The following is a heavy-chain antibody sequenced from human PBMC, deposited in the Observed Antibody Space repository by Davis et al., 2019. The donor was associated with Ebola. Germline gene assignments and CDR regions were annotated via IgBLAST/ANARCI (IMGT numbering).Heavy chain of an antibody. CDR1: GGSISSGGYY. Sequence: SETLSLTCTVSGGSISSGGYYWSWIRQHPGKGLEWIGYIYYSGSTYYNPSLKSRVTISVDTSKNQFSLKLSSVTAADTAVYYCASGITIFGVVISFSFDYWGQGTLVTVSS. V-gene: IGHV4-31*03. J-gene: IGHJ4*02. CDR2: IYYSGST. D-gene: IGHD3-3*01. CDR3: ASGITIFGVVISFSFDY.